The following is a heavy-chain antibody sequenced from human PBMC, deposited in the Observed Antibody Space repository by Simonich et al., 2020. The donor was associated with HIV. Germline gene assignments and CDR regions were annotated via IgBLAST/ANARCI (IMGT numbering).Heavy chain of an antibody. J-gene: IGHJ4*02. Sequence: QVQLQQWGAGQLKAPDTLSLTCAVYFGSFSGYYWSWIRQPPGKGLEWIGEINHTGSTNYNPSPKSGITISVDTSKNQFSLKLSSVTAADTAVYYCARRGDSSSTYYAYYFDYWGQGTLVTVSS. CDR3: ARRGDSSSTYYAYYFDY. CDR2: INHTGST. V-gene: IGHV4-34*01. D-gene: IGHD2-2*01. CDR1: FGSFSGYY.